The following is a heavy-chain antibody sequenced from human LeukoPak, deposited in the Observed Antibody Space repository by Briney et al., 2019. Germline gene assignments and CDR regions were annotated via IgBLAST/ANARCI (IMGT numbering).Heavy chain of an antibody. D-gene: IGHD1-26*01. CDR2: ISYDGSNK. J-gene: IGHJ4*02. V-gene: IGHV3-30*04. CDR3: ARGGGSGSYYLFDY. Sequence: GGSLRLSCAASGFTFSSYAMHWVRQAPGKGLEWVAVISYDGSNKYYADSVKGRFTISRDNAKNSLYLQMNSLRAEDTAVYYCARGGGSGSYYLFDYWGQGTLVTVSS. CDR1: GFTFSSYA.